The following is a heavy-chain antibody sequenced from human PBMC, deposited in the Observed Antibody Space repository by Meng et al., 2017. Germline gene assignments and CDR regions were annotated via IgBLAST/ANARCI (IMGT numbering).Heavy chain of an antibody. J-gene: IGHJ4*02. CDR2: INHSGST. D-gene: IGHD6-6*01. CDR1: GGSFSGSY. V-gene: IGHV4-34*01. Sequence: QGQLPQWGRGLFKPSETLSLTCAGYGGSFSGSYWSWIRQPPGKGLEWIGEINHSGSTNYNPSLKSRVTISVDTSKNQFSLKLSSVTAADTAVYYCARRGIAARPFYYWGQGTLVTVSS. CDR3: ARRGIAARPFYY.